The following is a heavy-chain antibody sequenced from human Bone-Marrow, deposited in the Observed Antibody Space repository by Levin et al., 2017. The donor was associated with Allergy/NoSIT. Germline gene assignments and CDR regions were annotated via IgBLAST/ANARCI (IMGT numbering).Heavy chain of an antibody. Sequence: GESLKISCGASGFTFSSYWMSWVRQAPGKGLEWMATIKEDGSDKHYVDSVKGRFTISRDNAKNSLYLRMNSLRAEDTAVYYCARVDSPFCGGDDCYSFDYWGQGTLVTVSS. D-gene: IGHD2-21*01. CDR1: GFTFSSYW. CDR3: ARVDSPFCGGDDCYSFDY. CDR2: IKEDGSDK. V-gene: IGHV3-7*01. J-gene: IGHJ4*02.